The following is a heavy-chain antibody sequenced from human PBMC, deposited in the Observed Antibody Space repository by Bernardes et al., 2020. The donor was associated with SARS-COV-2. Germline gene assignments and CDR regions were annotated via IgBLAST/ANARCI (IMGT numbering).Heavy chain of an antibody. CDR2: IKQDGSEK. D-gene: IGHD3-3*01. Sequence: GSLRLSCAASGFTFSSYWMSWVRQAPGKGLEWVANIKQDGSEKYYVDSVKGRFTISRDNAKNSLYLQMNSLRAEDTAVYYCARDESPYYDFWSGYSSLNYYYYGMDVWGQGTTVTVSS. CDR3: ARDESPYYDFWSGYSSLNYYYYGMDV. CDR1: GFTFSSYW. J-gene: IGHJ6*02. V-gene: IGHV3-7*01.